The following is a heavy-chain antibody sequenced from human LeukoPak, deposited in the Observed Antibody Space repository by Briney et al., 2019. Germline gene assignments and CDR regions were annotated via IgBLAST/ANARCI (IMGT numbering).Heavy chain of an antibody. J-gene: IGHJ5*02. CDR1: GGSISTSNYY. V-gene: IGHV4-39*01. Sequence: SETLSLTCTVSGGSISTSNYYWGWIRQPPGKGLEWIGNIFYSGSTYYSPSVKSRVTISLDTSKNQFSLELSSVTAADTAVYYCARSSLVRGVTLFDPWGQGTLVTVSS. CDR3: ARSSLVRGVTLFDP. CDR2: IFYSGST. D-gene: IGHD3-10*01.